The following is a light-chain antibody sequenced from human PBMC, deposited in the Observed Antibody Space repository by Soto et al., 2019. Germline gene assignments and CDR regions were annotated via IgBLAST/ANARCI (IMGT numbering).Light chain of an antibody. J-gene: IGKJ2*01. CDR2: KAS. Sequence: DIQMTQSPSTLSASVGDRVTITCRASQSINSWLAWYQQKPGKAPKVLISKASSLESGVPSRFSGSGSGTEFTLTISSLQPDDFATYYCQQYDTYSYTFGQGTKLEIK. CDR1: QSINSW. V-gene: IGKV1-5*03. CDR3: QQYDTYSYT.